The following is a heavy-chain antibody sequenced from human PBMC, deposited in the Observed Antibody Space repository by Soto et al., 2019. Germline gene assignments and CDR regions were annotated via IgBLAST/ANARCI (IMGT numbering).Heavy chain of an antibody. CDR3: AIIAVAGLKLDY. Sequence: QVQLVQSGAEVKKPGSSVKVSCKASGVTFSSYDISWVRQAQGQGLEWMGGIIPIFGTANYAQKFQGRVTMTADESTSTAYMELSSLRSEDTAVYYCAIIAVAGLKLDYWGQGTLVTVSS. V-gene: IGHV1-69*12. CDR1: GVTFSSYD. D-gene: IGHD6-19*01. CDR2: IIPIFGTA. J-gene: IGHJ4*02.